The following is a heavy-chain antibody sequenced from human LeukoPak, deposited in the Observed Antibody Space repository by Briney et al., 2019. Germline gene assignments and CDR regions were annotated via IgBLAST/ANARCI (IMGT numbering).Heavy chain of an antibody. J-gene: IGHJ4*02. CDR3: AAGIIALGY. V-gene: IGHV3-9*01. CDR2: ISWNSGSI. CDR1: GFTFDDYA. Sequence: GGSLRLSCAASGFTFDDYAMHWVRQAPGKGLEWVSGISWNSGSIGYADSVKGRFTISRDNAKNSLYLQMNSLRAEDTALYYCAAGIIALGYWGQGTLVTVSS. D-gene: IGHD1-14*01.